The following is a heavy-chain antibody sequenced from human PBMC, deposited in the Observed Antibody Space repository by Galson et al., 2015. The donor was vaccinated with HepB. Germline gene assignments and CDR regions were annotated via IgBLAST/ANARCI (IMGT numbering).Heavy chain of an antibody. Sequence: SLRLSCAASGFTFSSYGMHWVRQAPGKGLEWVAVISYDGSNKYYADSVKGRFTISRDNSKNTLYLQMNSLRAEDTAVYYCAGTEGPWGQGTLVTVSS. CDR3: AGTEGP. J-gene: IGHJ4*02. CDR1: GFTFSSYG. CDR2: ISYDGSNK. V-gene: IGHV3-30*03.